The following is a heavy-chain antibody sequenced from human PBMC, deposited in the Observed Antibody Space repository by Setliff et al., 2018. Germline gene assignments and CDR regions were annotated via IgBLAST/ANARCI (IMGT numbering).Heavy chain of an antibody. D-gene: IGHD6-19*01. CDR1: GYTFTSYA. V-gene: IGHV7-4-1*02. Sequence: VASVKVSCKASGYTFTSYAMNWVRQAPGQGLEWMGWINTNTGNPMYAQGFTGRFVFSLDTSVSTAYLQISSLKAEDTAVYYCARVWGSGWYGGAFDIWGQGTMVTVSS. CDR3: ARVWGSGWYGGAFDI. CDR2: INTNTGNP. J-gene: IGHJ3*02.